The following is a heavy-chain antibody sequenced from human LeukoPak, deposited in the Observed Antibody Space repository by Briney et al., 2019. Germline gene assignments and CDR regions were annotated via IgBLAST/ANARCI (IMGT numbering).Heavy chain of an antibody. D-gene: IGHD6-13*01. Sequence: EGSLRLSCAASGFTFSSYAMSWVRQAPGKGLEWVSAISGSGGSTYYADSVKGRFTISRDNSKNTLYLQMNSLRAEDTAVYYCAKDGRSSSSWFRTFVWGYWGQGTLVTVSS. V-gene: IGHV3-23*01. CDR1: GFTFSSYA. CDR2: ISGSGGST. CDR3: AKDGRSSSSWFRTFVWGY. J-gene: IGHJ4*02.